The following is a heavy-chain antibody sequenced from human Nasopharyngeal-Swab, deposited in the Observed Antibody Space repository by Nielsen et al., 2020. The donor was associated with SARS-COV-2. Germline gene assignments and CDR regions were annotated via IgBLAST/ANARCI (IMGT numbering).Heavy chain of an antibody. V-gene: IGHV1-8*03. J-gene: IGHJ5*02. D-gene: IGHD4-23*01. CDR1: GYTFTSYD. CDR2: VNPNSGDT. Sequence: ASVKVSCKASGYTFTSYDINWVRQATGQGLEWMGWVNPNSGDTGYAPNFQGRVTITRDTSISTVYMELSSLRSEDTAVYYCARDYGGNSGWLDPWGQGTLVTVSS. CDR3: ARDYGGNSGWLDP.